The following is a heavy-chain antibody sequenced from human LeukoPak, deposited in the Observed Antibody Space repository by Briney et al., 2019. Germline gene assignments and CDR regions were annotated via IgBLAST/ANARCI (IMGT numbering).Heavy chain of an antibody. J-gene: IGHJ5*02. V-gene: IGHV5-51*01. CDR1: GYSFTSYW. CDR3: ARRVVVPAAKGGTWFDP. CDR2: IYPGDSDT. Sequence: PGESLKISCKGSGYSFTSYWIGWVRQMPGKGLEWMGIIYPGDSDTRYGPSFQGQVTISADKSISTAYLQWSSLKASDTAMYYCARRVVVPAAKGGTWFDPWGQGTLVTVSP. D-gene: IGHD2-2*01.